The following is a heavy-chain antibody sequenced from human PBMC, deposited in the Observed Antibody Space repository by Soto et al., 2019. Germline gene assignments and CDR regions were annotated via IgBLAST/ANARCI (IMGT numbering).Heavy chain of an antibody. Sequence: PSETLSLTCTVSGGSISGYYWSWTRQPPGKGLEWIGHIYSSGGTSYNPSLKSRVTISVDTSKNQFSLKLSSVTAADTAVYYCAREVPADPEYYYYGLDVWGQGSTVTVSS. J-gene: IGHJ6*02. CDR1: GGSISGYY. CDR3: AREVPADPEYYYYGLDV. V-gene: IGHV4-59*01. CDR2: IYSSGGT.